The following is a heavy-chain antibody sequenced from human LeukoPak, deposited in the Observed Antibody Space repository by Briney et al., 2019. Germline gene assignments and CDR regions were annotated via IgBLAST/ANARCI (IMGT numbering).Heavy chain of an antibody. V-gene: IGHV4-59*01. CDR2: IYYSGTT. D-gene: IGHD6-13*01. CDR3: ARGVYIAAAQYGY. J-gene: IGHJ4*02. CDR1: GGSISDYY. Sequence: SETLSLTCTVSGGSISDYYWSWIRQPPGKGLEWIGYIYYSGTTNYNPSLKSRVAISVDTSKNQFSLKLNSVTAADTAVYYCARGVYIAAAQYGYWGQGTLVTVSS.